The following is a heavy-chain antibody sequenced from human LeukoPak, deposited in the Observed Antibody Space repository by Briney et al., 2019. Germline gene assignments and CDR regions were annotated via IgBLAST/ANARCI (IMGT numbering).Heavy chain of an antibody. CDR3: IRDLFDDYSLDY. CDR1: GFTFSIYS. D-gene: IGHD3-16*01. J-gene: IGHJ4*02. CDR2: INSDSSLI. Sequence: PGGSLRLSCAASGFTFSIYSMNRVRQAPGKGLEWVSSINSDSSLIFYAESVKGRFTISRDNARNSLYLQMNSLRAEDTAVYYCIRDLFDDYSLDYWGQGALVTVSS. V-gene: IGHV3-21*01.